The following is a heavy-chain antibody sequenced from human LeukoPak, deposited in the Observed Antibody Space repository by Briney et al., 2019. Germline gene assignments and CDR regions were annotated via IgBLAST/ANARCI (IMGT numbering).Heavy chain of an antibody. CDR2: ISYDGTTK. Sequence: GGSLRLSCEASGFTFRNYPVHWVRQAPGKGLEWVTVISYDGTTKYYADSVKGRFTISRDNSRNTLYLQMNNLRAEDTAVYFCARVWLRDYMDDWGKGTTVSVSS. CDR3: ARVWLRDYMDD. V-gene: IGHV3-30*04. D-gene: IGHD5-12*01. J-gene: IGHJ6*03. CDR1: GFTFRNYP.